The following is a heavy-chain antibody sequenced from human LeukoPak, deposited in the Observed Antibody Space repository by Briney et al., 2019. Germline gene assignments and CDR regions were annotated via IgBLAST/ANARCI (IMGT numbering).Heavy chain of an antibody. CDR3: ARYDGYTQY. D-gene: IGHD5-24*01. Sequence: PSETLSLTCTVSGGSISSSYWSWIRQPPGKGLEWIGYIFYSGSTSYNPSLKSRVTISVDTSKNQFSLKLSSVTAADTAVYYCARYDGYTQYWGQGTLVTVSS. J-gene: IGHJ4*02. V-gene: IGHV4-59*01. CDR2: IFYSGST. CDR1: GGSISSSY.